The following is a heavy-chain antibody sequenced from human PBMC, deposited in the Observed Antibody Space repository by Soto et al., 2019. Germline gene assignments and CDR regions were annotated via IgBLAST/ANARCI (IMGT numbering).Heavy chain of an antibody. D-gene: IGHD4-17*01. J-gene: IGHJ4*02. CDR3: AKGGVTTTNDPYDY. V-gene: IGHV3-30*18. Sequence: QVQLVESGGGVVQPGGSLRLSCAASGFTFSSYGMHWVRQAPGKGLEWVAVISYDGSNKYYADSVKGRFTISRDNSKNTLYLQMNSLRAEDTAVYYCAKGGVTTTNDPYDYWGQGTLVTVSS. CDR2: ISYDGSNK. CDR1: GFTFSSYG.